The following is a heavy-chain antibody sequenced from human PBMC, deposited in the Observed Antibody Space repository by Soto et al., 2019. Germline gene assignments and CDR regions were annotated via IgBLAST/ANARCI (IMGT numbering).Heavy chain of an antibody. J-gene: IGHJ6*02. Sequence: SQTLSLTCAISGDSVSSKTAAWNWIRRSPSRGLEWLGRTYFRSKWYNDYAISVKSRITINPDTSKNQFSLKLSSVTAADTAVYYCARQIPQWLVPLGYYYYGMDVWGQGTTVTVSS. CDR1: GDSVSSKTAA. CDR2: TYFRSKWYN. D-gene: IGHD6-19*01. V-gene: IGHV6-1*01. CDR3: ARQIPQWLVPLGYYYYGMDV.